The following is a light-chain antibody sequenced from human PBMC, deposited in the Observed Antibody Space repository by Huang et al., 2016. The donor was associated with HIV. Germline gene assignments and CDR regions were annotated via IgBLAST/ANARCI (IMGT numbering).Light chain of an antibody. J-gene: IGKJ5*01. V-gene: IGKV3-15*01. CDR1: QGISSD. CDR2: GAP. CDR3: QQYTTWPPIT. Sequence: EIVMTQSPATLSLSPGERATLSCRASQGISSDLAWYQQKPGQAPRLLIYGAPTRATGIPARFSGSGSGTEFTLTISSLQSEDFALYYCQQYTTWPPITFGQGTRLEIK.